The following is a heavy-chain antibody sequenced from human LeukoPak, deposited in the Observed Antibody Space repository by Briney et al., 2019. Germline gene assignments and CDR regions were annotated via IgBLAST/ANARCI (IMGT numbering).Heavy chain of an antibody. J-gene: IGHJ4*02. CDR1: GYTLTELS. Sequence: ASVKVSCKVSGYTLTELSMHWVRQAPGKGLEWMGGFDPEDGETIYAQKFQGRVTMTEDTSTDTAYMELSSLRSEDTAVYYCATPKDYDFWSGHQEFDYWGQGTLVTVSS. D-gene: IGHD3-3*01. V-gene: IGHV1-24*01. CDR3: ATPKDYDFWSGHQEFDY. CDR2: FDPEDGET.